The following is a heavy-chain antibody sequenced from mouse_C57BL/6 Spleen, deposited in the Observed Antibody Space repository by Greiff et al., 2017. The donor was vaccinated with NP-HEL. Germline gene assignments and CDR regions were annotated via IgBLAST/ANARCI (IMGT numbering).Heavy chain of an antibody. J-gene: IGHJ4*01. Sequence: EVQLVESGPGLVKPSQSLSLTCSVTGYSITSGYYWNWIRQFPGNKLEWMGYISYDGSNNYNPSLKNRISITRDTSKNQFFLKLNSVTTEDTATYYCARDGGTGYAMDYWGQGTSVTVSS. D-gene: IGHD3-3*01. V-gene: IGHV3-6*01. CDR1: GYSITSGYY. CDR3: ARDGGTGYAMDY. CDR2: ISYDGSN.